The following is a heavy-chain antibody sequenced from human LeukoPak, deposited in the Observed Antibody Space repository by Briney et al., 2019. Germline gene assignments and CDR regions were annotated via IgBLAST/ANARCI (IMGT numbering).Heavy chain of an antibody. J-gene: IGHJ6*02. CDR2: MNPNSGNT. V-gene: IGHV1-8*01. D-gene: IGHD3-10*01. Sequence: ASVKVSCKASGYTFTSYDINWVRQATGQGLEWMGWMNPNSGNTGYAQKFQGRVTMTRNTSISTAYMELSSLRSEDTAVYYCARGNDYGSGSYYYYYYGMDVWGQGTTVTASS. CDR1: GYTFTSYD. CDR3: ARGNDYGSGSYYYYYYGMDV.